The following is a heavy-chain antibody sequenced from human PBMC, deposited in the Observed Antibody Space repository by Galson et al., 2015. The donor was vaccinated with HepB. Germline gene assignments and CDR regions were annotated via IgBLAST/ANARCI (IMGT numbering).Heavy chain of an antibody. V-gene: IGHV3-30*04. D-gene: IGHD4-17*01. Sequence: SLRLSCAASGFTFSSYAMHWVRQAPGKGLEWVAVISYDGSNKYYADSVKGRFTIPRDNSKNTLYLQMNSLRAEDTAVYYCARERRYGDYGINWFDPWGQGTLVTVSS. CDR1: GFTFSSYA. CDR2: ISYDGSNK. CDR3: ARERRYGDYGINWFDP. J-gene: IGHJ5*02.